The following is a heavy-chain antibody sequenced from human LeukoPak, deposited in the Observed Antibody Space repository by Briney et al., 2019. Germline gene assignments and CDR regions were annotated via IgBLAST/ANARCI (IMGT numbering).Heavy chain of an antibody. D-gene: IGHD3-10*01. J-gene: IGHJ4*02. V-gene: IGHV3-23*01. CDR3: ARGGVDYYGSGTYYLMYYFDN. Sequence: GGSLRLSCAASGFTFNTYGMSWVRQAPGKGLECVSGNSGSGGATYYADSVKGRFTISRDDPHNTLYLQMNSLRAEDTAVYFCARGGVDYYGSGTYYLMYYFDNWGQGALVTVSS. CDR2: NSGSGGAT. CDR1: GFTFNTYG.